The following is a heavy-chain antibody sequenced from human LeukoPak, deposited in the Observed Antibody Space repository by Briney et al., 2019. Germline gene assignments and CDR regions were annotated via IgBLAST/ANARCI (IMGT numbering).Heavy chain of an antibody. Sequence: SETLSLTCTVSGASISNNYWSWIRQSPGKGLDLIGYVYHSGSADYNPSLESRVTISMDTSKKQLFLNLRSVTAADTAVYYCARVGSGGSFFDYWGQGTLVTVYS. CDR2: VYHSGSA. V-gene: IGHV4-59*01. CDR1: GASISNNY. J-gene: IGHJ4*02. D-gene: IGHD6-19*01. CDR3: ARVGSGGSFFDY.